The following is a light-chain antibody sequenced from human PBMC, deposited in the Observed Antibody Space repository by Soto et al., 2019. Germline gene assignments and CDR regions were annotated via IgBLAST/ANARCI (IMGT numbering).Light chain of an antibody. Sequence: QSVLTQPPSASGTPGQRVTISCSGSSSNIGSNYVYWYQQLPGTAPKLLIYRNNQRPSGVPDRFSGSKSGTSASLAISGLRSEDEAYYYCAAWDDSLSGVVFGGGTQLTV. CDR3: AAWDDSLSGVV. CDR2: RNN. J-gene: IGLJ2*01. V-gene: IGLV1-47*01. CDR1: SSNIGSNY.